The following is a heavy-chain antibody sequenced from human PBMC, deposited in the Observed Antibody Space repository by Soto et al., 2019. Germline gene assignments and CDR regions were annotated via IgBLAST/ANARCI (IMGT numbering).Heavy chain of an antibody. CDR3: AKDWGGGYDSPRYFDY. CDR2: ISGSGGST. Sequence: EVQLLESGGGLVQPGGSLRLSCAASGFTFSSYAMSWVRQAPGKGLEWVSAISGSGGSTYYADSVKGRFTISRDNSKNTLYLQMNSLRAEDTAVYYCAKDWGGGYDSPRYFDYWGQGTLVTVSS. V-gene: IGHV3-23*01. D-gene: IGHD5-12*01. CDR1: GFTFSSYA. J-gene: IGHJ4*02.